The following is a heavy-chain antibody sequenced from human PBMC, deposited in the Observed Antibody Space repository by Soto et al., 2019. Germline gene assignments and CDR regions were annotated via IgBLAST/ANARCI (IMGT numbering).Heavy chain of an antibody. D-gene: IGHD4-17*01. V-gene: IGHV4-34*01. CDR1: CGSFSGYY. Sequence: QVQLQQWGAGLLKPSETLSLTCAVYCGSFSGYYWTWIRQPPGQGLEWIGEIYHSGSTKYNPSLKSRVTISVDTSKKQFSLTLSSLTAADTAVYYCARSASRYDFGGYNNYFDPWGQGPLVTVSS. J-gene: IGHJ5*02. CDR2: IYHSGST. CDR3: ARSASRYDFGGYNNYFDP.